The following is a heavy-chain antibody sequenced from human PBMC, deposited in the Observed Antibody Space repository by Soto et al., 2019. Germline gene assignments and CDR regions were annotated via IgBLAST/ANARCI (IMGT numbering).Heavy chain of an antibody. CDR3: AKDRYCSGGSCFADYYYYYMDV. D-gene: IGHD2-15*01. CDR1: GFTFSSYA. J-gene: IGHJ6*03. Sequence: EVQLLESGGGLVQPGGSLRLSCAASGFTFSSYAMSWVRQAPGKGLEWVSAISGSGGSTYYADSVKGRFTISRDNSKNPLYLQMNSLRAEDTAVYYCAKDRYCSGGSCFADYYYYYMDVWGKGTTVTVSS. V-gene: IGHV3-23*01. CDR2: ISGSGGST.